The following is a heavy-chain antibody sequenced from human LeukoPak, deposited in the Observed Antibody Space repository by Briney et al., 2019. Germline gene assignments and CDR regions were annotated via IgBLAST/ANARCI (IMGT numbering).Heavy chain of an antibody. CDR2: IYSGGST. CDR3: AKVRGSCSSCFDY. V-gene: IGHV3-66*01. Sequence: GGSLRLSCAASGFTVSSNYMSWVRQAPGKGLEWVSVIYSGGSTYYADSVKGRFTISRDNSKNTLYLQMNSLRAEDTAVYYCAKVRGSCSSCFDYWGQGTLVTVSS. J-gene: IGHJ4*02. D-gene: IGHD2-15*01. CDR1: GFTVSSNY.